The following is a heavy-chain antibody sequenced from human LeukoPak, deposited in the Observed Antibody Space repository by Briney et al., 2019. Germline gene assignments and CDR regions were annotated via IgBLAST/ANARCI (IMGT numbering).Heavy chain of an antibody. CDR1: GYTFTNHD. CDR2: MNPNTGNT. V-gene: IGHV1-8*01. CDR3: ARGLWFGELSKNWFDP. D-gene: IGHD3-10*01. J-gene: IGHJ5*02. Sequence: GASVKVSCKASGYTFTNHDINWVRQAPGQGLEWMGWMNPNTGNTGFAQRFQGRVIMARNISISTAYMELSSLISEDTAVYYCARGLWFGELSKNWFDPWGQGTLVIVSS.